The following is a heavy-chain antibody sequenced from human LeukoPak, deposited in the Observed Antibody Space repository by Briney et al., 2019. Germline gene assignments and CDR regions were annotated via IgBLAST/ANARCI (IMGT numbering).Heavy chain of an antibody. D-gene: IGHD2-21*02. J-gene: IGHJ3*02. Sequence: GTSLRLSCAASGFTFESYTIHWVRQAPGKGLVWVSRINADGSSTNYADSVKGRFTISRDNAQNTLYLQMNSLRAEDTAVYYCARTATYAFDIWGQGTMVTVSS. V-gene: IGHV3-74*01. CDR2: INADGSST. CDR3: ARTATYAFDI. CDR1: GFTFESYT.